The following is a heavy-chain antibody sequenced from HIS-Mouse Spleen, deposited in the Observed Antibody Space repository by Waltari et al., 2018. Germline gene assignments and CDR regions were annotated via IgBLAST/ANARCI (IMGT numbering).Heavy chain of an antibody. CDR3: AREIPYSSSWYDWYFDL. CDR1: GGSIRRMRYS. D-gene: IGHD6-13*01. V-gene: IGHV4-39*07. Sequence: QLQLQESGPGLVKPSETLSPTCPVSGGSIRRMRYSWGWVRQPPGKGLEWIGSIYYSGSTYYNPSLKSRVTISVDTSKNQFSLKLSSETAADTAVYYCAREIPYSSSWYDWYFDLWGRGTLVTVSS. CDR2: IYYSGST. J-gene: IGHJ2*01.